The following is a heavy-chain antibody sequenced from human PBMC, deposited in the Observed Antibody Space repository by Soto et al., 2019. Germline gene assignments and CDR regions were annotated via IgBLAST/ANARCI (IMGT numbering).Heavy chain of an antibody. V-gene: IGHV4-59*01. CDR3: AKLIAGAGSNWFDP. CDR1: GGESSGYC. Sequence: TWSVAGGESSGYCWIWIRQPPGKGLEWIGYTFYGGSTNYNPSLKSRVSISSDTSKNHLSLKLSSMTAADTAVYYCAKLIAGAGSNWFDPWGQGTLVTVSS. J-gene: IGHJ5*02. D-gene: IGHD3-10*01. CDR2: TFYGGST.